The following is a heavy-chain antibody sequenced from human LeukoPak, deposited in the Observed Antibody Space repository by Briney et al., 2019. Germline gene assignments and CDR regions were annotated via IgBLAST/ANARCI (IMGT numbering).Heavy chain of an antibody. V-gene: IGHV4-39*07. Sequence: AETLSLTCTVSGGSISSSSYYWGWIRQPPGKGLEWIGSIYYSGSTYYNPSLKSRVTISVDTSKNQFSLKLSSVTAADTAVYYCARIPVFQAGAFDYWGQGTLVTVSS. CDR3: ARIPVFQAGAFDY. CDR2: IYYSGST. D-gene: IGHD3-10*01. J-gene: IGHJ4*02. CDR1: GGSISSSSYY.